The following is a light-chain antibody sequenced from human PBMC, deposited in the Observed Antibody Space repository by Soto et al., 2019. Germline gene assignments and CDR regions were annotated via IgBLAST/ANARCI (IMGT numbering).Light chain of an antibody. V-gene: IGLV2-14*01. CDR2: DVS. J-gene: IGLJ2*01. CDR3: SSYTSSSTLDVV. CDR1: SSDVGGYNY. Sequence: QSVLTQPASVSGSPGQSITISCTGTSSDVGGYNYVSWYQQHPGKAPKLMIYDVSNRPSGVSNRFSGSKSGHTASLTISGLQAEDEDDYYCSSYTSSSTLDVVFGGGTKLTVL.